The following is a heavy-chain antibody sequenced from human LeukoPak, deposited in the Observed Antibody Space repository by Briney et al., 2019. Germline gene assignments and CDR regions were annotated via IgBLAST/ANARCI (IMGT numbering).Heavy chain of an antibody. CDR2: IIPIFGIA. V-gene: IGHV1-69*04. CDR3: ARAQDSYGYDPDY. Sequence: ASVKVSCKASGGTFISYAISWVRQAPGQGLEWMGRIIPIFGIANYAQKFQGRVTITADKSTSTAYMELSSLRSEDTAVYYCARAQDSYGYDPDYWGQGTLVTVSS. D-gene: IGHD5-18*01. CDR1: GGTFISYA. J-gene: IGHJ4*02.